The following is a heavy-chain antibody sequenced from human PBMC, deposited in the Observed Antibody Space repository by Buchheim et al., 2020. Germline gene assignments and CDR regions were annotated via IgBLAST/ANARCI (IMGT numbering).Heavy chain of an antibody. V-gene: IGHV1-8*01. CDR3: ARGHARYYDFWSGYDYYYYMDV. CDR1: GYTFTSYD. J-gene: IGHJ6*03. CDR2: MNPNSGNT. D-gene: IGHD3-3*01. Sequence: QVQLVQSGAEVKKPGASVKVSCKASGYTFTSYDINWVRQATGQGLEWMGWMNPNSGNTGYAQKFQGRVTMTRNTSISTAYMELSSLRSEETAVYYCARGHARYYDFWSGYDYYYYMDVWGKGAT.